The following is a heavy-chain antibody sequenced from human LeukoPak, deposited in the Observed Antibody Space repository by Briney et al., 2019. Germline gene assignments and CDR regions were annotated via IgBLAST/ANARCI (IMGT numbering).Heavy chain of an antibody. Sequence: SETLSLTCTVSGGSITSSSYYWGWIRQPPGKGLEWNASLYYSVSTYYNPSLKSRVTISVDTSKDQFSLKLSSVTAADTAVYYCARVGSPSRNYYYSYYMDVWGKGTTVTVSS. CDR2: LYYSVST. J-gene: IGHJ6*03. CDR3: ARVGSPSRNYYYSYYMDV. CDR1: GGSITSSSYY. V-gene: IGHV4-39*07. D-gene: IGHD1-26*01.